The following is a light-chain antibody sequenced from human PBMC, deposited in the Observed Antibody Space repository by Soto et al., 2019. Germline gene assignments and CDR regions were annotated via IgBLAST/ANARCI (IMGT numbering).Light chain of an antibody. V-gene: IGLV2-23*02. Sequence: QSALTQPASVSGSPGQSITISCTGTSSDVGXYNLVSWYQQYPGQAPKLIIYEVTKRPSGVSSRFSASKSGNTASLTISGLQADDEGDYSCCTFAGPTFPSLFGTGTKVTVL. CDR2: EVT. CDR3: CTFAGPTFPSL. J-gene: IGLJ1*01. CDR1: SSDVGXYNL.